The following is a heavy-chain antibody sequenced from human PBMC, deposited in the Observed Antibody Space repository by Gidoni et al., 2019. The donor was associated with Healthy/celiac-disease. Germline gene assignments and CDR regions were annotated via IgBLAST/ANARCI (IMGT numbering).Heavy chain of an antibody. CDR1: GFTFISYA. Sequence: EVQLVESGGGLVPPGGSLSLSCAAFGFTFISYAMSWVRQAQGKGREWVSDISGSGGSTYYADSVKGRFTISRDNSKNTLYLQMNSLRAEDTAVYYCAKDQYSSGWYVPVDYWGQGTLVTVSS. CDR3: AKDQYSSGWYVPVDY. V-gene: IGHV3-23*04. CDR2: ISGSGGST. J-gene: IGHJ4*02. D-gene: IGHD6-19*01.